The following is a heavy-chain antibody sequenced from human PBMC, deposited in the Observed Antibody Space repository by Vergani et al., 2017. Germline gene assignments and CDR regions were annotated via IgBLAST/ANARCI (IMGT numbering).Heavy chain of an antibody. V-gene: IGHV4-61*02. Sequence: QLQLQESGPGLVKPSETLSLTCTVSGGSISSSSYYWSWIRQPAGKGLEWIGRIYTSGSTNYNPSLKSRVTISVDTSKNQFSLKLSSVTAADTAVYYCASEYRGSGSQWWVSEGNNWFDPWGQGTLVTVSS. J-gene: IGHJ5*02. CDR3: ASEYRGSGSQWWVSEGNNWFDP. D-gene: IGHD3-10*01. CDR1: GGSISSSSYY. CDR2: IYTSGST.